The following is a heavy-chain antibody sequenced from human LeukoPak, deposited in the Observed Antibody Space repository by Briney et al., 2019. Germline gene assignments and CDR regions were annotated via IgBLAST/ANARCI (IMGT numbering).Heavy chain of an antibody. D-gene: IGHD3-9*01. V-gene: IGHV4-30-4*01. J-gene: IGHJ5*02. CDR1: GGSISSGDSF. CDR2: IYDSGRT. CDR3: ARPTNTGYYEP. Sequence: SETLSLTRTVSGGSISSGDSFWSWIRQPPGEGLEWIGYIYDSGRTHYNPSLKSRVTISVDTSKNQFSLKLSSVTAADTAVYYCARPTNTGYYEPWGQGTLVTVSS.